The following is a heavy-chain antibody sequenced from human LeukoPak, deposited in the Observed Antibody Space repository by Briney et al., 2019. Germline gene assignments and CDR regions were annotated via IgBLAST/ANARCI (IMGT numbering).Heavy chain of an antibody. CDR2: MTPNSAHT. Sequence: ASVKVSFKASGYTFTIYDIIWVRQASGQGGEWMGWMTPNSAHTGYAQKFQGRVTMTRTTSISTAYMELTSLTSEDSAVYYCARSIVGVRKRNDYWGQGTLVTVSS. V-gene: IGHV1-8*01. CDR1: GYTFTIYD. D-gene: IGHD1-26*01. J-gene: IGHJ4*02. CDR3: ARSIVGVRKRNDY.